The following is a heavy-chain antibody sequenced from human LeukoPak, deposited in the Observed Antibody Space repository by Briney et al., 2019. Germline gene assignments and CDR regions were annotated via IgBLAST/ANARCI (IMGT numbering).Heavy chain of an antibody. CDR1: GFTFKTYS. Sequence: GGSLRLSCVVSGFTFKTYSMNWVRQAPGKGLEWVSVISANGVATYYADSVTGRFTISRDNSKNTLYLQMNSLRAEDTAIYYCAKDRRYFGSGLDSWGQGTLVTVSS. CDR3: AKDRRYFGSGLDS. D-gene: IGHD3-10*01. J-gene: IGHJ4*02. V-gene: IGHV3-23*01. CDR2: ISANGVAT.